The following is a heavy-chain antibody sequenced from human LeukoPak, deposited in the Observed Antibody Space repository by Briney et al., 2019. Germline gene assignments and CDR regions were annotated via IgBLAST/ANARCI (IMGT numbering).Heavy chain of an antibody. CDR3: ARVHIVVVPAAALFYYYYGMDV. J-gene: IGHJ6*02. CDR1: GYTFTSYG. Sequence: ASVKVSCKASGYTFTSYGISWVRQAPGQGLEWMGWISAYNGNTSYAQKLQGRVTMTTDTSTSTAYMELRSLRSDDTAVYYCARVHIVVVPAAALFYYYYGMDVWGQGTTVTVSS. D-gene: IGHD2-2*01. CDR2: ISAYNGNT. V-gene: IGHV1-18*01.